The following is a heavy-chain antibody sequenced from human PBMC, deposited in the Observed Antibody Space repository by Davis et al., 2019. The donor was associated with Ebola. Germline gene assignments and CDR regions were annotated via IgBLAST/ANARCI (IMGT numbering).Heavy chain of an antibody. D-gene: IGHD6-13*01. CDR1: GYSFSSYY. CDR3: ARGDFLAAAGYYCDY. CDR2: IDPSDSYS. Sequence: GESLKPSCQGSGYSFSSYYITWVRQMPGKGMERMGRIDPSDSYSNYSPSFQGHVTISIDKSISTAYLQWSSLKASDTAIYYCARGDFLAAAGYYCDYWGQGTLVTVSS. J-gene: IGHJ4*02. V-gene: IGHV5-10-1*01.